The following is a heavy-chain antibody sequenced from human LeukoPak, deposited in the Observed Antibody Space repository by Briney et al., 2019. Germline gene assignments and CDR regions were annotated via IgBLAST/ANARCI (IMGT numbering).Heavy chain of an antibody. CDR2: ISAYNGNT. CDR1: GYTFTSYG. CDR3: SLLGYCSSTSCFDCDY. D-gene: IGHD2-2*01. V-gene: IGHV1-18*04. Sequence: ASVKVSCKASGYTFTSYGISWVRQAPGPGLEWMGWISAYNGNTNYAQKLQGRVTMTTDTSTSTAYMELRSLRSDDTAVYYCSLLGYCSSTSCFDCDYWGQGTLVTVSS. J-gene: IGHJ4*02.